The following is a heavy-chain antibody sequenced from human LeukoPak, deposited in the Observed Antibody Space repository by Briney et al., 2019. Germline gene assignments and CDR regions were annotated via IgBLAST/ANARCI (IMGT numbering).Heavy chain of an antibody. D-gene: IGHD4-17*01. CDR2: IRGSGGRT. V-gene: IGHV3-23*01. CDR3: ANASSGEHDY. CDR1: GFTFSSYA. J-gene: IGHJ4*02. Sequence: GGSLTLSCAASGFTFSSYAMRWVRQAPGEGLEWVAAIRGSGGRTYYAASVKGRFTISRDNSKKTLYLQMNRLRPEATPVYFFANASSGEHDYWGEGALVTVCS.